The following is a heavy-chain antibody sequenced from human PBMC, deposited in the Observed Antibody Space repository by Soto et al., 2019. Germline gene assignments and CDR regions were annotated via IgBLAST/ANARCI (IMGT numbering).Heavy chain of an antibody. D-gene: IGHD6-19*01. Sequence: QVQLVQSGAEVKKPGASVKVSCKASGYTFTSCDINWVRQATGQGLEWMGWMNPNSGNTGYAQKFQGRVTMTRNTSISTAYRELSSLRSEDTAVYYCAGGEYSRGWTIYYYYGMDVWGQGTTVTVCS. CDR3: AGGEYSRGWTIYYYYGMDV. J-gene: IGHJ6*02. CDR2: MNPNSGNT. CDR1: GYTFTSCD. V-gene: IGHV1-8*01.